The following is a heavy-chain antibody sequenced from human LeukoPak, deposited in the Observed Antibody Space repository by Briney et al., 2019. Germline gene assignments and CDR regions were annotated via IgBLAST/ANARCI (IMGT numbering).Heavy chain of an antibody. J-gene: IGHJ3*02. CDR2: IYYGGST. CDR1: GGSISPYY. V-gene: IGHV4-59*01. Sequence: SETLSLTCTVSGGSISPYYWSWIRQPPGKGLDWIGYIYYGGSTNYNPSLKSRVIISVDTTKNQFSLKLSSVTAADTAVYYCAKYGYNYAFDIWGQGTMVTVSS. CDR3: AKYGYNYAFDI. D-gene: IGHD5-24*01.